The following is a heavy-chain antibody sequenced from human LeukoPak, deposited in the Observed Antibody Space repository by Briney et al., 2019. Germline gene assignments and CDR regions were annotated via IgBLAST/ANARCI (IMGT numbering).Heavy chain of an antibody. CDR1: VLTFRSLA. J-gene: IGHJ6*03. CDR2: ISASGHYI. V-gene: IGHV3-23*01. Sequence: GGSLRLSCEASVLTFRSLAISWVRQAPGKGLEWLSGISASGHYIYQADSVKGRFTISRDNSKNPLYIEINSLRVEDTAVYYCARDGSWGDYQFYFYMDVWGKGTTVTVSS. CDR3: ARDGSWGDYQFYFYMDV. D-gene: IGHD2-2*01.